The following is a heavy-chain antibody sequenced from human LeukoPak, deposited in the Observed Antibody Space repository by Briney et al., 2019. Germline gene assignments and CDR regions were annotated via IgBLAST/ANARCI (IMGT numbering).Heavy chain of an antibody. J-gene: IGHJ6*03. V-gene: IGHV4-34*01. D-gene: IGHD2-15*01. CDR1: GASFSGYY. CDR3: ARGAVVVVAATVPYYMDV. Sequence: SEPLSLTCAVSGASFSGYYWSWIRQPPGKGLEWNGKINDGGSTNYTHSLKSRVTISVDTSKNSLSMKLSSVTAAGTAVYYWARGAVVVVAATVPYYMDVWGEGTTVTVSS. CDR2: INDGGST.